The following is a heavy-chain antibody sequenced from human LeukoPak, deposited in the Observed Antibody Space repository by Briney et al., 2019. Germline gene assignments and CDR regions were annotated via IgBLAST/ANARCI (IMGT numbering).Heavy chain of an antibody. D-gene: IGHD3-10*01. CDR1: GGSISSGDYY. CDR2: IYYSGST. Sequence: PSQTLSLTCTVSGGSISSGDYYWSWIRQPPGKGLEWIGYIYYSGSTYYNPSLKSRVTISVDTSKNQFSLKLSSVTAADTAVYYCAKDGGGFGELFHQRYHFDYWGQGTLVTVSS. CDR3: AKDGGGFGELFHQRYHFDY. J-gene: IGHJ4*02. V-gene: IGHV4-30-4*08.